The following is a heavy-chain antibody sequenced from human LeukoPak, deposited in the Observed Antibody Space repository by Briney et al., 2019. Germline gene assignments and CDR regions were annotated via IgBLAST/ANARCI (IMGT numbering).Heavy chain of an antibody. Sequence: PGGSLRLSCAASGFTFSTYTMNWVRQAPGKGLEWVSSISSSSSYIYYADSVKGRFTISRDNAKNSLFLQMNSLRAEDTAVYYCARESSNPYFDNWGQGTLVTVSS. V-gene: IGHV3-21*01. CDR3: ARESSNPYFDN. CDR2: ISSSSSYI. J-gene: IGHJ4*02. CDR1: GFTFSTYT.